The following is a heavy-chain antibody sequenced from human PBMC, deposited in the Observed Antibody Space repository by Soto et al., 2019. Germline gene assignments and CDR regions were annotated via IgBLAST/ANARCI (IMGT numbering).Heavy chain of an antibody. V-gene: IGHV4-39*01. J-gene: IGHJ4*02. CDR2: IYYSGST. D-gene: IGHD2-2*01. CDR3: ARQGVVPAAGPSQGFDY. Sequence: QLQLQESGPGLVKPSETLSLTCTVSGGSISSSSYYWGWIRQPPGQGLEWIGSIYYSGSTYYNPSLKSRVTISVDTSKNQFSLKLSSVTAADTAVYYCARQGVVPAAGPSQGFDYWGQGTLVTVSS. CDR1: GGSISSSSYY.